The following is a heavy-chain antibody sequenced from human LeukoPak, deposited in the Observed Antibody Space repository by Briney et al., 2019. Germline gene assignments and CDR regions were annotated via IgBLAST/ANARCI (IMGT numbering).Heavy chain of an antibody. CDR3: ARVGDYDILTGPFGY. V-gene: IGHV1-69*13. D-gene: IGHD3-9*01. CDR1: GYTFTSYY. J-gene: IGHJ4*02. Sequence: EASVKVSCKASGYTFTSYYMHWVRQAPGQGLEWMGGIIPIFGTANYAQKFQGRVTITADESTSTAYMELSSLRSEDTAVYYCARVGDYDILTGPFGYWGQGTLVTVSS. CDR2: IIPIFGTA.